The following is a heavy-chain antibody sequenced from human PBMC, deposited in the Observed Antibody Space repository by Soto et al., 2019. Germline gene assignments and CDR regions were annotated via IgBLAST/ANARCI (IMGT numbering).Heavy chain of an antibody. CDR1: GGSFSGYY. CDR2: INHSGST. V-gene: IGHV4-34*01. D-gene: IGHD3-3*01. Sequence: QVQLQQWGAGLLKPSETLSLTCAVYGGSFSGYYWSWIRQPPGKGLEWIGEINHSGSTNYNPSLKSRVTISVDTSKNQFSLTLSSVIATDTAEYYCARGQPRRITIFGVVSWYFDLCVRGTLVTVSS. CDR3: ARGQPRRITIFGVVSWYFDL. J-gene: IGHJ2*01.